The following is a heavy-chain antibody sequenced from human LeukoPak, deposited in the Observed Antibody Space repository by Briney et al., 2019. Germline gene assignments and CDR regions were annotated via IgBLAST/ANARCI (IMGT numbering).Heavy chain of an antibody. D-gene: IGHD3-10*01. CDR1: GFTFSSYG. Sequence: GRSLRLSCAASGFTFSSYGMHWVRQAPGRGLEWVAVISCDGSNKYYADSVKGRFTISRDNSKNTLYLQMNSLRAEDTAVYYCAKDFGHYYGSGSYHPGRFDYWGQGTLVTVSS. CDR2: ISCDGSNK. J-gene: IGHJ4*02. CDR3: AKDFGHYYGSGSYHPGRFDY. V-gene: IGHV3-30*18.